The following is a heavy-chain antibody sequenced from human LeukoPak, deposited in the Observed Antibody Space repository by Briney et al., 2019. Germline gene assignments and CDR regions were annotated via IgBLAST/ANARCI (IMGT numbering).Heavy chain of an antibody. CDR1: GGSFSGYY. Sequence: SETLSLTCAVYGGSFSGYYWSWIRQPPGKGLEWIGEINHSGSTNYNPSLKSRVTISVDTSKNQFSLKLSSVTAADTAVYYCARGSDIVVVPAAMSCAFDIWGQGTMVIVSS. D-gene: IGHD2-2*01. CDR3: ARGSDIVVVPAAMSCAFDI. CDR2: INHSGST. V-gene: IGHV4-34*01. J-gene: IGHJ3*02.